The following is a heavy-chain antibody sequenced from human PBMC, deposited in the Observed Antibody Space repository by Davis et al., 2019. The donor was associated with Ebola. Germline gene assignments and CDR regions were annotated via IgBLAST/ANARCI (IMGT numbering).Heavy chain of an antibody. V-gene: IGHV5-10-1*01. Sequence: GESLKISCKGSGYSFTSYWISWVRQMPGKGLEWMGRIDPSDSYTNYSPSFQGHVTISADKFISTAYLQWSSLKASDTAMYYCASNTRYYYYGMDVWGQGTTVTVSS. CDR1: GYSFTSYW. CDR2: IDPSDSYT. J-gene: IGHJ6*02. CDR3: ASNTRYYYYGMDV.